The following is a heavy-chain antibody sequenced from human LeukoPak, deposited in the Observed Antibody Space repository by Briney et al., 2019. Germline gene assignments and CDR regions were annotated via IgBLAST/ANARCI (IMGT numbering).Heavy chain of an antibody. J-gene: IGHJ4*02. CDR3: ASDTVAGTG. V-gene: IGHV4-4*09. CDR1: GGSISSYY. D-gene: IGHD6-19*01. CDR2: IYSSGST. Sequence: SETLSLTCIVSGGSISSYYWSWIRQPPGKGLEWIGYIYSSGSTNSNPSLKSRVTISVDTSKSQFSLKMTSVTAADTAVYYCASDTVAGTGWGQGTLVTVSS.